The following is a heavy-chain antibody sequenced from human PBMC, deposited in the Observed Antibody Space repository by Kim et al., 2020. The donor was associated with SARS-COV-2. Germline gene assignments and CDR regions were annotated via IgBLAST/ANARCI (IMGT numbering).Heavy chain of an antibody. CDR3: ARRVPDGYNPTGYFDP. D-gene: IGHD5-12*01. J-gene: IGHJ2*01. V-gene: IGHV4-59*08. CDR2: IYYSGST. CDR1: GGSISSYY. Sequence: SETLSLTCTVSGGSISSYYWSWIRQPPGKGLEWIGYIYYSGSTNYNPSLKSRVNISVDTSKNKFPLKLSPVTAADTAAYYCARRVPDGYNPTGYFDPWGRGTLVTVSS.